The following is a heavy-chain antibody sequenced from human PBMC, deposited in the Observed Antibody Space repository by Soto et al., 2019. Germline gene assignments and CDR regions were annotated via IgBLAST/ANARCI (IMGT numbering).Heavy chain of an antibody. V-gene: IGHV2-5*02. CDR2: IYWDDDK. D-gene: IGHD3-22*01. CDR1: GFSLSTSGVG. Sequence: QITLKESGPTLVKPTQTLTLTCTFSGFSLSTSGVGVGWIRQPPGKALEWRALIYWDDDKRYSPSLKSRLTITKDTSKNQVVLTMTNMDPVDTATYYCAHSPPRAMIVVVTPTNWFDPWGQGTLVTVSS. CDR3: AHSPPRAMIVVVTPTNWFDP. J-gene: IGHJ5*02.